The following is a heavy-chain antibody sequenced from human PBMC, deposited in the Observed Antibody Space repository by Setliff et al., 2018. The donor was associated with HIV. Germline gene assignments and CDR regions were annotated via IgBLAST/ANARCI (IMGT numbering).Heavy chain of an antibody. Sequence: ASVKVSCKASGYTFTSYDINWVRQATGQGLEWMGWINTGNGNTKYSQKFQGRVTITRDTSASTVYMHMSSLRSEDTALYYCARVGRSVTGPWGQGTLVTVSS. CDR3: ARVGRSVTGP. D-gene: IGHD6-19*01. CDR2: INTGNGNT. V-gene: IGHV1-3*04. J-gene: IGHJ5*02. CDR1: GYTFTSYD.